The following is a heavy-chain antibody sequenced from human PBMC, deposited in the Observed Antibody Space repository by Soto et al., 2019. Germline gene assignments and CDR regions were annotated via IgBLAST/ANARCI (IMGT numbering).Heavy chain of an antibody. Sequence: QVQLVESGGGVVQPGRSLRLSCAASGFTFSSYAMHWVRQAPGKGLEWVAVISYDGSNKYYADSVKGRFTISRDNPKNALYMQMNSLRAEETAVYYCARDAVYYDSSGFYLGYFDLWGRGTLVTVSS. CDR3: ARDAVYYDSSGFYLGYFDL. CDR2: ISYDGSNK. J-gene: IGHJ2*01. V-gene: IGHV3-30-3*01. D-gene: IGHD3-22*01. CDR1: GFTFSSYA.